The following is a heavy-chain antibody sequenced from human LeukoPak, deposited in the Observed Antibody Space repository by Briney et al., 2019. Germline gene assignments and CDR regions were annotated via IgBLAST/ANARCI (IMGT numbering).Heavy chain of an antibody. CDR3: AYSGSSVDAFDI. CDR1: GGSISSSNW. Sequence: SGTLSLTCAVSGGSISSSNWWSWVRQPPGKGLEWIGEIYHSGNTNYNPSLKSRVTISVDKSKNQFSLKLSSVTAADTAVYYCAYSGSSVDAFDIWGQGTMVTVSS. J-gene: IGHJ3*02. V-gene: IGHV4-4*02. D-gene: IGHD1-26*01. CDR2: IYHSGNT.